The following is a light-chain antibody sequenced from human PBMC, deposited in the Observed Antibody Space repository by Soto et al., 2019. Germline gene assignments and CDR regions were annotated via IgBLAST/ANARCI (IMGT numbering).Light chain of an antibody. CDR1: SSNIGAGYD. CDR3: QSYDSSLSGVL. J-gene: IGLJ2*01. V-gene: IGLV1-40*01. CDR2: GNS. Sequence: QSVLTQPPSVSGAPGQRVTISCTGSSSNIGAGYDVHWYQQLPGTAPKFLIYGNSNRPSGVPDRFSGSKSGTSASLAITGLQAEDEADYYCQSYDSSLSGVLFGGGTKLTVL.